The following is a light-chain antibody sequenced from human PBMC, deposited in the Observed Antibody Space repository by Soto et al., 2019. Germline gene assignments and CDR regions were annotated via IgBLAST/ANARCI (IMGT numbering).Light chain of an antibody. Sequence: EVVLTQSPVTLSLSPGEIATLSCSASQIVSSNLLAWYQQKPGQAPRLLIYGATNRATSIPARFSGSGSGTEFTLTISSLQSEDFAVSCCQQYNDWPPINSGQGTRLEIK. V-gene: IGKV3D-15*01. J-gene: IGKJ5*01. CDR3: QQYNDWPPIN. CDR1: QIVSSN. CDR2: GAT.